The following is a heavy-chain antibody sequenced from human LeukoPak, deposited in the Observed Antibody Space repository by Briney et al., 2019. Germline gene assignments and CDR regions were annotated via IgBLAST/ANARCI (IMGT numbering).Heavy chain of an antibody. Sequence: GGSLRLSCAASGFTFSSYSMNWVRQAPGKGLEWVSSISSSSSYIYYADSVKGRFTISRDNAKNSLYLQMNSLRAEDTAVYYCAXAXLNXKQQLVLEYFQHWGQGTLVTVSS. CDR3: AXAXLNXKQQLVLEYFQH. CDR1: GFTFSSYS. V-gene: IGHV3-21*01. J-gene: IGHJ1*01. CDR2: ISSSSSYI. D-gene: IGHD6-13*01.